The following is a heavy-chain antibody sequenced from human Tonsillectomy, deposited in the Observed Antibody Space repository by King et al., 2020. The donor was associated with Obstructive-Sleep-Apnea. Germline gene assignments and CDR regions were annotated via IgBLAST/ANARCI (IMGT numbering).Heavy chain of an antibody. V-gene: IGHV4-59*01. Sequence: QLQESGPGLVKPSETLSLTCTVSGGSMKNFYWSWIRQPPGKGLEWIGYIYYTGSTNYNPSLKSRVTISVDTSKNQFSLDLTSATTADTAVYFCAREGDLSAYYTDYFDYWGQGILVTVSS. D-gene: IGHD3-3*01. J-gene: IGHJ4*02. CDR2: IYYTGST. CDR1: GGSMKNFY. CDR3: AREGDLSAYYTDYFDY.